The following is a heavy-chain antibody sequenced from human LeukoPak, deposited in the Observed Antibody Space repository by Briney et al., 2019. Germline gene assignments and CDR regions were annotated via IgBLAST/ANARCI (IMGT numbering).Heavy chain of an antibody. D-gene: IGHD6-19*01. CDR1: GYTFTGYY. V-gene: IGHV1-2*02. CDR2: INPNSGGT. CDR3: ATRGYSSGWYAVDY. Sequence: EASVKVSCKASGYTFTGYYMHWVRQAPGQGLEWMGWINPNSGGTNYAQKFQGRVTMTRDTSISTAYMELSRLRSDDTAVYYCATRGYSSGWYAVDYWGQGTLVTVSS. J-gene: IGHJ4*02.